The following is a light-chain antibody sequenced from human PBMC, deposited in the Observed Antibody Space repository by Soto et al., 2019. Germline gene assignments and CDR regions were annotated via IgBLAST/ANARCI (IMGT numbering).Light chain of an antibody. J-gene: IGKJ5*01. CDR2: DAA. Sequence: EIVMTHSRTTLFESQWPRSTHYRRAIQRVRRNLASYQQKPGQHPRLVXYDAANRATGSPARFFRSRSWGNLALTISSLEPEDYANYYYQQRSNCHPITFGQGTRLEI. CDR1: QRVRRN. V-gene: IGKV3-11*02. CDR3: QQRSNCHPIT.